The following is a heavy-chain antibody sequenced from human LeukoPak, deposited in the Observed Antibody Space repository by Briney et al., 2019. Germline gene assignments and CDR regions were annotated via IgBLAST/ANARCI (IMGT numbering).Heavy chain of an antibody. CDR2: ISYSGST. Sequence: PSETLSHTCTVPGGSIITYYWSWIRPPPGEGLEWIGYISYSGSTNYNPSLKSRVTISVDTTKNQFSLKLRSVTAADTAVYYCARHGSDYSFDYWGQGTLVTVSS. J-gene: IGHJ4*02. CDR3: ARHGSDYSFDY. CDR1: GGSIITYY. V-gene: IGHV4-59*08. D-gene: IGHD3-22*01.